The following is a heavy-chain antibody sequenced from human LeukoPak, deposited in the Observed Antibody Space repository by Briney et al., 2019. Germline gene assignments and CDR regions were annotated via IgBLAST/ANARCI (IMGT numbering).Heavy chain of an antibody. J-gene: IGHJ5*02. CDR2: IYTSGST. Sequence: SETLALICTVSGYSISSGYYWSWIRQPAGKGLEWIGRIYTSGSTNYSPSLQSRVTMSVDTSKNQFSLKLRSVTAADTAVYHCARDRIVGVRGTFDPWGQGTLVTVSS. D-gene: IGHD1-26*01. CDR3: ARDRIVGVRGTFDP. V-gene: IGHV4-4*07. CDR1: GYSISSGYY.